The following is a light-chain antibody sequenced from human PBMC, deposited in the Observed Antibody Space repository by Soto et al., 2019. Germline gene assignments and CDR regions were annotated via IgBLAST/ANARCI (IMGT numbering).Light chain of an antibody. CDR2: DVS. Sequence: QSALTQPRSVSGSPGQSVTISCTGTSSDVGGYNYVSWYQQHPGKAPKLMIYDVSKRPSGVPDCFSGSKSGNTASLTISGLQAEDEADYYCSSYTSSSTRVFGGGTKVTVL. CDR3: SSYTSSSTRV. CDR1: SSDVGGYNY. V-gene: IGLV2-11*01. J-gene: IGLJ3*02.